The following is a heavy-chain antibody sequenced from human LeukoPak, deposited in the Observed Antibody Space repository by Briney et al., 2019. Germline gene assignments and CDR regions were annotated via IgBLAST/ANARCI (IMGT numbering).Heavy chain of an antibody. CDR1: GYTFIGYY. V-gene: IGHV1-2*06. D-gene: IGHD3-10*01. Sequence: GASVKVSCKASGYTFIGYYAHWVRQAPGQGLEWMGRIDPKNGGTTYAQNFQGRVTMTRDTSITTAYMGLSSLRSDDTAVYYCARDSMVSADYWGQGTLVTVSS. CDR3: ARDSMVSADY. CDR2: IDPKNGGT. J-gene: IGHJ4*02.